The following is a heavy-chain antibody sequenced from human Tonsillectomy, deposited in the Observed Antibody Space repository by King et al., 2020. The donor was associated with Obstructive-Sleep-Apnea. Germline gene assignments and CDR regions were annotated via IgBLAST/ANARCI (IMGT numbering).Heavy chain of an antibody. V-gene: IGHV3-11*01. CDR3: ARTSPAAGRNDY. CDR2: ISSSGNNI. CDR1: GFSFSDYY. D-gene: IGHD6-13*01. J-gene: IGHJ4*02. Sequence: QVQLVESGGGLVKPGGSLRLSCAASGFSFSDYYMSWIRQAPGKGLEWLSYISSSGNNIYYAESVKGRITISRDNAKSSLYLQMNSLRAEDTAVYYCARTSPAAGRNDYWGQGTLVTVSS.